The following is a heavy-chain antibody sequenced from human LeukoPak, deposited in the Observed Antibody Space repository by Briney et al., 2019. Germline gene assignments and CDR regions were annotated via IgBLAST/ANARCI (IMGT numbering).Heavy chain of an antibody. Sequence: GGSLRLSCAASGFTFSSYSMNWVRQAPGKGLEWVSYISSSSNTIYYADSVKGRFTISRDNAKNSLYLQMNSLRAEDTAVYYCASWGYYGSGKLGMDVWGQGTTVTVSS. D-gene: IGHD3-10*01. CDR1: GFTFSSYS. CDR3: ASWGYYGSGKLGMDV. V-gene: IGHV3-48*01. J-gene: IGHJ6*02. CDR2: ISSSSNTI.